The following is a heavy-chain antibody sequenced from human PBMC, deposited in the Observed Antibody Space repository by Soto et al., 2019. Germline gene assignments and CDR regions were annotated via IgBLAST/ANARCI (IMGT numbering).Heavy chain of an antibody. D-gene: IGHD4-17*01. CDR1: GFTFSSYS. V-gene: IGHV3-48*01. J-gene: IGHJ6*02. Sequence: GGSLRLSCAASGFTFSSYSMNWVRQAPGKGLEWVSYISSSSSTIYYADSVKGRFTISRDNAKSSLYLQMNSLRAEDTAVYYCARDREVTTPYYYVMDVWGQGTTVTVSS. CDR2: ISSSSSTI. CDR3: ARDREVTTPYYYVMDV.